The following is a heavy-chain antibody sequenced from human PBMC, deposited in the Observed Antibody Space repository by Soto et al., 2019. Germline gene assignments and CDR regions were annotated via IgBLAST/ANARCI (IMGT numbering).Heavy chain of an antibody. CDR1: GFSFTHYR. J-gene: IGHJ4*02. Sequence: EVRLVESGGGQVHPGGSLRLSCAASGFSFTHYRIHWVRQVPGKGLEWVCRVNADGSSTNYAGFAKGRFTISRDKSKNMGYLEKNNLRADDTALYYCAKAGDWNYVFDFWGQGTSVLVSS. D-gene: IGHD1-7*01. CDR3: AKAGDWNYVFDF. CDR2: VNADGSST. V-gene: IGHV3-74*01.